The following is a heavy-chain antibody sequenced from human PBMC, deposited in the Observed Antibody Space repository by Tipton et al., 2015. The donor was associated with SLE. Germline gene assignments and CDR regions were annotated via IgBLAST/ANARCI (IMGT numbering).Heavy chain of an antibody. Sequence: SLRLSCAASGFTVSSNYMSWVRQAPGKGLEWVSVIYSGGSTYYADSAKGRFTISRDNSKNTLYLQMNSLRAEDTAVYYCARVDWNYAFDYWGQGTLVTVSS. CDR3: ARVDWNYAFDY. V-gene: IGHV3-53*01. D-gene: IGHD1-7*01. CDR2: IYSGGST. CDR1: GFTVSSNY. J-gene: IGHJ4*02.